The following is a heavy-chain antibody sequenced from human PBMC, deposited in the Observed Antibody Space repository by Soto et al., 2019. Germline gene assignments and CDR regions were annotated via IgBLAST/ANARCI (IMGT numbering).Heavy chain of an antibody. CDR1: GFTFSSYA. Sequence: EVQLLESGGGLVQPGGSLRPSCAASGFTFSSYAMSWVRQPPGQGLQWVSTIAGNDAGADFAESVRGPFTISRDNSKNTLYLQMDSLRGEDTAIYYCAKDSLSSSTWHLYHFDHWGQGTLVTVSS. V-gene: IGHV3-23*01. CDR2: IAGNDAGA. D-gene: IGHD2-2*01. J-gene: IGHJ4*02. CDR3: AKDSLSSSTWHLYHFDH.